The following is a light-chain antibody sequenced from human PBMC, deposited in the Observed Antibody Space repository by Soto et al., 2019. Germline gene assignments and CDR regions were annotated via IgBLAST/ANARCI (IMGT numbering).Light chain of an antibody. V-gene: IGKV1-12*01. Sequence: DFQMTQSPSSVSASVGHSVTITCRATQGINNLLAWYQQKPGKAPNLLIYAASTLQGGVPSRFTGSGSGTDFTLTISILQPDDFATYYCQQANSLPYTFGQGAKLEIK. J-gene: IGKJ2*01. CDR3: QQANSLPYT. CDR1: QGINNL. CDR2: AAS.